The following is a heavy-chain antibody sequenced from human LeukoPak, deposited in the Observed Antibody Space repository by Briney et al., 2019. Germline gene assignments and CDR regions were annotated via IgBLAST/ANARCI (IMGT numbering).Heavy chain of an antibody. CDR3: ARNRAVAGTWDYFDY. Sequence: PGRSLRLSCAASGFIFSSYAMHWVRQAPGKGLEWVAFIRYDGSNKYYADSVKGRFTISRDNSKNTLYLQMNSLRVEDTAVYYCARNRAVAGTWDYFDYWGQGTLVTVSS. CDR2: IRYDGSNK. V-gene: IGHV3-30*04. CDR1: GFIFSSYA. D-gene: IGHD6-19*01. J-gene: IGHJ4*02.